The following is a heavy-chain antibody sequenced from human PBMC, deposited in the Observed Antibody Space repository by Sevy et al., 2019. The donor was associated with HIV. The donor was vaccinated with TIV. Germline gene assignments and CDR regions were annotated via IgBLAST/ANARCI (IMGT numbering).Heavy chain of an antibody. CDR1: GGSFSGYY. V-gene: IGHV4-34*01. CDR2: INHSGST. CDR3: ASWGWGAFDI. J-gene: IGHJ3*02. D-gene: IGHD7-27*01. Sequence: SETLSLTYAVYGGSFSGYYWSWIRQPPGKGLEWIGEINHSGSTNYNPSLKSRVTISVDTSKNQFSLKLSSVTAADTAVYYCASWGWGAFDIWGQGTMVTVSS.